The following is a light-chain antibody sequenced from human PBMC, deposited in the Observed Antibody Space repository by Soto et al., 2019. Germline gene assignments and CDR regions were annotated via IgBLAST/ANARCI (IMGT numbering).Light chain of an antibody. Sequence: EIVMTQSPATLSVSPGERATLSCRASQSVNSNLAWYQQKPGQAPRILSYGASSRATAIPARFIGSGSGTEFTLTISSLQSEDFAVYYCQQYNDWPRTFGGGTKVEIK. CDR1: QSVNSN. CDR3: QQYNDWPRT. CDR2: GAS. V-gene: IGKV3-15*01. J-gene: IGKJ4*01.